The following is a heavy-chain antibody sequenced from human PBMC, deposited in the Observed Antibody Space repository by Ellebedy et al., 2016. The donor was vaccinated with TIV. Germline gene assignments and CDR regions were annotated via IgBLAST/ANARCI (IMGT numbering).Heavy chain of an antibody. Sequence: PGGSLRLSCKGSGYSFANYWIGWVRQMPGKGLEWMGIIYPEDSDTIYSPSFQGQVTISADKSIATAYLQWSGLRASDTAMYYCARHSRGKYGLTGYSAADYWGQGALVTVSS. CDR3: ARHSRGKYGLTGYSAADY. D-gene: IGHD2-15*01. J-gene: IGHJ4*02. CDR1: GYSFANYW. CDR2: IYPEDSDT. V-gene: IGHV5-51*01.